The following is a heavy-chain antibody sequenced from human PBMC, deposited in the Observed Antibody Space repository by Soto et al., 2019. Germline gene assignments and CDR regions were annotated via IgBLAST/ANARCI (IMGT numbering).Heavy chain of an antibody. Sequence: ASVKVSCKASGYTFTGYYMHWVRQAPGQGLEWMGWINPNSGGTNYAQKFQGRVTMTRDTSISTAYMELSRLRSDDTAVYYCARDRSISSGLYFDYWGQGTMVTVYS. CDR3: ARDRSISSGLYFDY. D-gene: IGHD3-10*01. CDR2: INPNSGGT. J-gene: IGHJ4*02. V-gene: IGHV1-2*02. CDR1: GYTFTGYY.